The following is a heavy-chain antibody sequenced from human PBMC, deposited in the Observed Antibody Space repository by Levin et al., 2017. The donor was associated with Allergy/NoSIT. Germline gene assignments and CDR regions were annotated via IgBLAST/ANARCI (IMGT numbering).Heavy chain of an antibody. J-gene: IGHJ4*02. CDR1: GGSIRSYY. CDR2: IYYSGST. CDR3: AGTTVTTNIDY. V-gene: IGHV4-59*08. Sequence: SQTLSLTCTVSGGSIRSYYWSWIRQPPGKGLEWIGFIYYSGSTNYNPSLKSRVTISVDTSKNQFSLKLSSVTAADTAVYYCAGTTVTTNIDYWGQGTLVTVSS. D-gene: IGHD4-17*01.